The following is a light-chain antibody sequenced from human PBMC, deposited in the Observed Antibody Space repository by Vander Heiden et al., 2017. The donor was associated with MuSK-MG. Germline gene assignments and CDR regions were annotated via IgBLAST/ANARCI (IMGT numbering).Light chain of an antibody. V-gene: IGKV1-8*01. CDR3: QQYYSYPWT. Sequence: AIRMTQSPSSFSASTGDRVTITCRASQGISRYLAWYQQKPGKAPKLLIYAASTLQRGVPSRVRGSGSGNDFTLTISCLQSEDFATYYCQQYYSYPWTFGQGTKVEIK. J-gene: IGKJ1*01. CDR2: AAS. CDR1: QGISRY.